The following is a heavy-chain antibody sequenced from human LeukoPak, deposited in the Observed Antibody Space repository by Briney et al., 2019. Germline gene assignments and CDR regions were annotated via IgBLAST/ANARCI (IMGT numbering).Heavy chain of an antibody. CDR2: INQAGTEK. CDR3: ARSGSGPDY. D-gene: IGHD3-10*01. CDR1: GFSFGSYW. V-gene: IGHV3-7*01. J-gene: IGHJ4*02. Sequence: PGGSLTLVCAASGFSFGSYWMNWVRQAPGKGLEWVAIINQAGTEKNYVDSVEGRFTISRDNAKNSLCLQMNSLRAEDSSLYYCARSGSGPDYWGQGTLVTVSS.